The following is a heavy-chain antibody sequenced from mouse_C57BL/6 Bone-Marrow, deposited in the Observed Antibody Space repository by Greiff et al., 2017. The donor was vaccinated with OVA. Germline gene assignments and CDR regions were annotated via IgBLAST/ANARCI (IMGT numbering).Heavy chain of an antibody. J-gene: IGHJ2*01. Sequence: DVKLVESGGGLVKPGGSLKLSCAASGFTFSSYAMSWVRQTPEKRLEWVATISDGGSYTYYPDNVKGRFTISRDNAKNNLYLQMSHLKSEDTAMYYCAREKLTGGFDYWGQGTTLTVSS. D-gene: IGHD4-1*01. CDR3: AREKLTGGFDY. CDR2: ISDGGSYT. V-gene: IGHV5-4*01. CDR1: GFTFSSYA.